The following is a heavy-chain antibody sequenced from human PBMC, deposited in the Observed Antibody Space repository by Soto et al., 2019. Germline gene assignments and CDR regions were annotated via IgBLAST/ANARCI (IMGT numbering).Heavy chain of an antibody. V-gene: IGHV4-31*03. J-gene: IGHJ5*02. Sequence: TLSLTCTVSGGSISSGGYYWSWILQHPGKGLEWIGYIYYSGSTYYNPSLKSRVTISVDTSKNQFSLKLSSVTAADTAVYYCARMVRSGSYLNWFDPWGQGTLVTVSS. CDR1: GGSISSGGYY. CDR3: ARMVRSGSYLNWFDP. CDR2: IYYSGST. D-gene: IGHD1-26*01.